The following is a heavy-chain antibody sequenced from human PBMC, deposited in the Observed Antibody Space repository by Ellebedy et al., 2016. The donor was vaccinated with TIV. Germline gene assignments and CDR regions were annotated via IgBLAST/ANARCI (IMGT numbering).Heavy chain of an antibody. D-gene: IGHD4-17*01. CDR1: GYTFTSYT. Sequence: AASVKVSCKASGYTFTSYTMHWVRHAPGQRLERMGWLNAGNGNTKYSQKFQGRLTITRDTSASTAYMELSSLRSEDTAVYYCASDRDYGNFDYWGQGTLVTVSS. CDR2: LNAGNGNT. J-gene: IGHJ4*02. CDR3: ASDRDYGNFDY. V-gene: IGHV1-3*01.